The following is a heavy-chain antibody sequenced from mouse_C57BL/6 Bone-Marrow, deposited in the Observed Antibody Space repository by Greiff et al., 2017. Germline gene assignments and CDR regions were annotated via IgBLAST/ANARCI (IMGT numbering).Heavy chain of an antibody. CDR2: IYPRSGNT. J-gene: IGHJ2*01. Sequence: QVQLQQSGAELARPGASVKLPCKASGYTFTSYGISWVKQRTGQGLEWIGEIYPRSGNTYYNEKFKGKATLTADKSSSTAYMELRSLTSEDSAVYFCARRAMVTSPDYFDYWGQGTTLTVSS. CDR3: ARRAMVTSPDYFDY. V-gene: IGHV1-81*01. CDR1: GYTFTSYG. D-gene: IGHD2-2*01.